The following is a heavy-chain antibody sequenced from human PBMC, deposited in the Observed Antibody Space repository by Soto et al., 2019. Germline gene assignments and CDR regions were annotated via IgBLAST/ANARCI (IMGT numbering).Heavy chain of an antibody. V-gene: IGHV3-7*03. J-gene: IGHJ4*02. D-gene: IGHD5-12*01. CDR3: ANSGGGWLQPPV. CDR2: IKQDGSEK. CDR1: GFTFRSNW. Sequence: PGGSLRLSCAASGFTFRSNWMSWVRQAPGKGLEWVANIKQDGSEKYYVDSVKGRFTISRDNAKNSLYLQMNSLRAEDTAVYYCANSGGGWLQPPVWGQGTLVTVYS.